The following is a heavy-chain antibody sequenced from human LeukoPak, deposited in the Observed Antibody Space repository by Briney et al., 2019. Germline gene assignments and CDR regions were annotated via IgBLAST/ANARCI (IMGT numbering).Heavy chain of an antibody. CDR2: ISYDGSNK. D-gene: IGHD4-17*01. CDR3: ARATTVPQSPSPDAFDI. V-gene: IGHV3-30-3*01. Sequence: GRSLRLSCAASGFTFSSYAMHWVRQAPGKGLEWVAVISYDGSNKYYADSVKGRFTISRDNSKNTLYLQMNSLRAEDTAVYYCARATTVPQSPSPDAFDIWGQGTMVTVSS. CDR1: GFTFSSYA. J-gene: IGHJ3*02.